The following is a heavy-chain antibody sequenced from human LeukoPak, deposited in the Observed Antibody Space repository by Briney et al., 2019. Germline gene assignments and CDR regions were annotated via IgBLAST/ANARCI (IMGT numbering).Heavy chain of an antibody. V-gene: IGHV4-39*07. CDR3: AREADSGSYSGAFDI. D-gene: IGHD1-26*01. CDR2: IYYSGST. J-gene: IGHJ3*02. CDR1: GGSISSSSYY. Sequence: SETLSLTCTVSGGSISSSSYYWGWIRQPPGKGLEWIGIIYYSGSTYYNPSLKSRVTISVDTSKNQFSLKLSSVTAADTAVYYCAREADSGSYSGAFDIWGQGTMVTASS.